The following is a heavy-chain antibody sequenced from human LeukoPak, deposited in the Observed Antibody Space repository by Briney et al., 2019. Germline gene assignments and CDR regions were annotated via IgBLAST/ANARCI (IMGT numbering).Heavy chain of an antibody. CDR1: GFTFSGYW. CDR2: INSDGSST. D-gene: IGHD6-19*01. J-gene: IGHJ5*02. Sequence: PGGSLRLSCAASGFTFSGYWMHWVRQAPGKGLVWVSRINSDGSSTTYADSVKGRFTISRDNAKNTLYLQMNSLTAEDTAVYYCAREDAVAGTQINWFDPWGQGTLVTVSS. V-gene: IGHV3-74*01. CDR3: AREDAVAGTQINWFDP.